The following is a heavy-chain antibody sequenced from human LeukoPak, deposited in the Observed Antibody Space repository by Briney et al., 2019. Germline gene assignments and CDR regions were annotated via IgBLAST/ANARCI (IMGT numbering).Heavy chain of an antibody. D-gene: IGHD5-24*01. CDR3: ARDPIDGYYYYYMDV. Sequence: GGSLRLSCAASGFTFSSYSMNWVRQALGKGLEWVSYISSSSSTIYYADSVKGRFTISRDNAKNSLYLQMNSLRAEDTAVYYCARDPIDGYYYYYMDVWGKGTTVTVSS. V-gene: IGHV3-48*01. CDR1: GFTFSSYS. CDR2: ISSSSSTI. J-gene: IGHJ6*03.